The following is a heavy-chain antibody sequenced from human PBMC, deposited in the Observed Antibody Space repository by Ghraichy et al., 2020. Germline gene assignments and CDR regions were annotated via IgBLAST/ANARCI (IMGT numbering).Heavy chain of an antibody. Sequence: SETLSLTCTVSGGSISSYYWSWIRQPPGKGLEWIGYIYYSGSTNYNPSLKSRVTISVDTSKNQFSLKLSSVTAADTAVYYCAREISLLPYFDYWGQGTLVTVSS. D-gene: IGHD1-26*01. CDR2: IYYSGST. J-gene: IGHJ4*02. CDR3: AREISLLPYFDY. V-gene: IGHV4-59*01. CDR1: GGSISSYY.